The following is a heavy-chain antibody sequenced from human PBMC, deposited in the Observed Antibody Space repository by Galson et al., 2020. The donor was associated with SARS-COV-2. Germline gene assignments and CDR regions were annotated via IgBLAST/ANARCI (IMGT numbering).Heavy chain of an antibody. V-gene: IGHV4-34*01. CDR2: INHSGST. CDR3: ARGAYYDFWSGYPINWFDP. D-gene: IGHD3-3*01. J-gene: IGHJ5*02. CDR1: GGSFSGYY. Sequence: SETLSLTCAVYGGSFSGYYWSWIRQPPAKGLEWIGEINHSGSTNYNPSLKSRVTISVDTSKNQFSLKLSSVTAADTAVYYCARGAYYDFWSGYPINWFDPWGQGTLVTVSS.